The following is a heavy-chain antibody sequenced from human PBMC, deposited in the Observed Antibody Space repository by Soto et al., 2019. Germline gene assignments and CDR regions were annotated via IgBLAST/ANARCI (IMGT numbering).Heavy chain of an antibody. D-gene: IGHD3-3*01. Sequence: QLQLQESGPGLVKPSETLSLTCTVSGGSISSSSYYWGWIRQPPGKGLEWIGSIYYSGSTYYNPSLKSRVTISVDTSKNQFSLKLSSVTAADTAVYYCARHTVFGVVTPGAFDIWGQGTMVTVSS. V-gene: IGHV4-39*01. CDR3: ARHTVFGVVTPGAFDI. J-gene: IGHJ3*02. CDR1: GGSISSSSYY. CDR2: IYYSGST.